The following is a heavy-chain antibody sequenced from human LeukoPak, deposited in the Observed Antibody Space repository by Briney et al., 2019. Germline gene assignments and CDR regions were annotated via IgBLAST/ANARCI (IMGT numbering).Heavy chain of an antibody. CDR1: GFTFGNYG. CDR2: ISYEGRTM. V-gene: IGHV3-30*18. CDR3: AKEGTAQISTWYDN. J-gene: IGHJ4*02. Sequence: PGRSLRLSCAGAGFTFGNYGMHWVRQAPGKGLEWVAVISYEGRTMYYGDSVKGRFTISRDNSRNTLFLQMNSLSPDDTAVYYCAKEGTAQISTWYDNWGQGTLVTVSS. D-gene: IGHD2-2*01.